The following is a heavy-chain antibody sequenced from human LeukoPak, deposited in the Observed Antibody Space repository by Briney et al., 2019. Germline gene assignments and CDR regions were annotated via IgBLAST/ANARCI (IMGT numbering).Heavy chain of an antibody. CDR1: GYTFTGYY. V-gene: IGHV1-2*02. CDR3: ARGLGHSSGWYGGAFDI. J-gene: IGHJ3*02. D-gene: IGHD6-19*01. Sequence: ASVKVSCKASGYTFTGYYMHWVRQAPGQGLEWMGWINPNSGGTNYAQKFQGRVTMTRDTSISTAYMELSRLRSDDTAVYYCARGLGHSSGWYGGAFDIWGQGTMVTVSS. CDR2: INPNSGGT.